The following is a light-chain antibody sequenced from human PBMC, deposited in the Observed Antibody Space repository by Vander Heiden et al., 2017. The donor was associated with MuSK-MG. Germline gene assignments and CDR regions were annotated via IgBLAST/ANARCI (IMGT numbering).Light chain of an antibody. J-gene: IGLJ3*02. V-gene: IGLV3-10*01. CDR3: YSTDSPSERV. CDR2: ENN. CDR1: ALPNKY. Sequence: SYELPQAPSVSVSQGHTARISCSGDALPNKYTYWYQLKSGLAPVLVISENNQRPSCVPGRFSCSSAVTIATVTITVAQVEDEADYFCYSTDSPSERVFGGGTTLTVL.